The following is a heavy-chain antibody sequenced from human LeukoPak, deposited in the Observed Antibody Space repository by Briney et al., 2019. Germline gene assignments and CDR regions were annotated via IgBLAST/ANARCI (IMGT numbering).Heavy chain of an antibody. V-gene: IGHV3-21*01. D-gene: IGHD6-19*01. Sequence: PGGSLRLSCAASGFTFSSYAMSWVRQAPGKGLEWVSSISSSSSYIYYADSVKGRFTISRDNAKNSLYLQMNSLRAEDTAVYYCAREVAGRYLRYFDYWGQGTLVTVSS. CDR3: AREVAGRYLRYFDY. CDR2: ISSSSSYI. J-gene: IGHJ4*02. CDR1: GFTFSSYA.